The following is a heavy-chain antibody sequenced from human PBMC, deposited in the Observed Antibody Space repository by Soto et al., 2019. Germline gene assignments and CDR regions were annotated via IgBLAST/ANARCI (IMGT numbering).Heavy chain of an antibody. J-gene: IGHJ3*02. CDR1: GFTFSSYW. CDR2: IKQDGSEK. V-gene: IGHV3-7*03. Sequence: PGGSLRLSCAASGFTFSSYWMSWVRQAPGKGLEWVANIKQDGSEKYYVDSVKGRFTISRDNAKNSLYLQMNSLRAEGTAVYYCASLWELLGSDAFDIWGQGTMVTVSS. D-gene: IGHD1-26*01. CDR3: ASLWELLGSDAFDI.